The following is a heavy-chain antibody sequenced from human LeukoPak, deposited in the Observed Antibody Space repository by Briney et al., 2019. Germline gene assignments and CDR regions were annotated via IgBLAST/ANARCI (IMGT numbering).Heavy chain of an antibody. J-gene: IGHJ3*02. V-gene: IGHV3-21*01. Sequence: GGSLRLSCAASGFTFSSYSMNWVRQAPGKGLEWVSFISSRSYIYYADSVKGRFTISRDNAKNSLYLQMNSLKTEDTAVYYCARDLGREYRYGLFDAFDIWGQGTMVTVSS. CDR2: ISSRSYI. CDR3: ARDLGREYRYGLFDAFDI. CDR1: GFTFSSYS. D-gene: IGHD5-18*01.